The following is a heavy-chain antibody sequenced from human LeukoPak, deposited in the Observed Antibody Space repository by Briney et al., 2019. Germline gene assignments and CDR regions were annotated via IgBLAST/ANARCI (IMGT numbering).Heavy chain of an antibody. CDR3: TGGYYFDY. J-gene: IGHJ4*02. CDR1: GFTFSSYG. Sequence: GGFLRLSCAASGFTFSSYGMHWVRQAPGKGLEWVAFIRYDGSNKYYADSVKGRFTISRDNSKNTLYLQMNSLKTEDTAVYYCTGGYYFDYWGQGTLVTVSS. CDR2: IRYDGSNK. V-gene: IGHV3-30*02. D-gene: IGHD5-12*01.